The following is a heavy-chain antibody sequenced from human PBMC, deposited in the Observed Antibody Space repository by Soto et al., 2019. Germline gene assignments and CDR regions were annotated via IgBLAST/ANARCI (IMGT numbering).Heavy chain of an antibody. Sequence: PGESLKISCKGSGYSFTTYWIAWVRQMPGKGLEWMGIIYPGDSDTKYNPSFQGQVTISADKSITTTYLQWSSLKASDTAIYYCAASIFYYGMDVWGPGTMVTVSS. CDR2: IYPGDSDT. CDR3: AASIFYYGMDV. J-gene: IGHJ6*02. CDR1: GYSFTTYW. V-gene: IGHV5-51*01.